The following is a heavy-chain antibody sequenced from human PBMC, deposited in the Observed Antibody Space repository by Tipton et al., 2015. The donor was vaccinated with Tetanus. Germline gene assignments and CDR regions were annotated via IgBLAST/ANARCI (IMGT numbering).Heavy chain of an antibody. D-gene: IGHD3-22*01. J-gene: IGHJ4*02. CDR3: ARAVRFYYDSSTYYQYYFDS. CDR1: GGSIISADHY. CDR2: IYESGTT. V-gene: IGHV4-30-2*01. Sequence: TLSLTCTVSGGSIISADHYWSWIRQPPGPGKGLEWIGYIYESGTTHYNPSLKSRVTLSLDMSKNHVSLNLTSVTAADTAVYYCARAVRFYYDSSTYYQYYFDSWGQGTLVTVSS.